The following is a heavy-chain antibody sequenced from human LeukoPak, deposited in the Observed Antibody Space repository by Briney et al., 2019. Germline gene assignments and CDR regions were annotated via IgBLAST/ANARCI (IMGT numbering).Heavy chain of an antibody. CDR1: GYSFTSYW. D-gene: IGHD2-15*01. V-gene: IGHV5-10-1*01. CDR3: ARSPSVVDAFDI. Sequence: GESLKISCKGSGYSFTSYWINWVRQMPGKGLEWVGRIDPTDSYTNYSPSFQGPVTISTDKSISTAYLQWRSLKASDTAMYYCARSPSVVDAFDIWGQGTMVTVSS. CDR2: IDPTDSYT. J-gene: IGHJ3*02.